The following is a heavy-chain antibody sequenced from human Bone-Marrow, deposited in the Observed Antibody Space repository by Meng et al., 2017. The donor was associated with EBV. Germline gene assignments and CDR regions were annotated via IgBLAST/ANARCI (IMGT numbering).Heavy chain of an antibody. D-gene: IGHD4-23*01. Sequence: QLQLQESGSGPVKPSXXLSLTCXVSGGSISSGGYSWSWIRQPPGKGLEWIGYIYHSGSTYYNPSLKSRVTISVDRSKNQFSLKLSSVTAADTAVYYCARAGYGGNSGAFDDWGQGTLVTVSS. CDR2: IYHSGST. CDR3: ARAGYGGNSGAFDD. CDR1: GGSISSGGYS. V-gene: IGHV4-30-2*01. J-gene: IGHJ4*02.